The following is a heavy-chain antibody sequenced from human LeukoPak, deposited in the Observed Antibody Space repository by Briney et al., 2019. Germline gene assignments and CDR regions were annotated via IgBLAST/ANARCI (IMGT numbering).Heavy chain of an antibody. Sequence: SETLSLTCTVSGYSISSGYYWGWIRQPPGKGPEWIGSIYYSGSTYYNPSLKSRVTISVDTSKNQFSLKLSSVTAADTAVYYCARVGDYYEGETGDDYWGQGTLVTVSS. CDR3: ARVGDYYEGETGDDY. V-gene: IGHV4-38-2*02. D-gene: IGHD3-22*01. CDR2: IYYSGST. J-gene: IGHJ4*02. CDR1: GYSISSGYY.